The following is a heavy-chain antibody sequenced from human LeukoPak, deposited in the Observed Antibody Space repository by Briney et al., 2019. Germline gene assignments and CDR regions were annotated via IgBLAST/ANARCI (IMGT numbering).Heavy chain of an antibody. Sequence: SETLSLTCTVSGGSISSYYWSWVRQPAGKGLEWIGRMYSRGSTNYNPSLKSRVTMSLDTSKNQFSQKLKSLTAADTALYYCARGRFCSADICSGGDAFDIWGRGTMVSVSS. V-gene: IGHV4-4*07. CDR3: ARGRFCSADICSGGDAFDI. J-gene: IGHJ3*02. CDR2: MYSRGST. CDR1: GGSISSYY. D-gene: IGHD3-3*01.